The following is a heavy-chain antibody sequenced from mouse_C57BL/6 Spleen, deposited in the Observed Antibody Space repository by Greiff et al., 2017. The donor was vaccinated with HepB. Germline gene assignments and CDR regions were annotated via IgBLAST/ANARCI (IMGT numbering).Heavy chain of an antibody. V-gene: IGHV1-74*01. J-gene: IGHJ3*01. CDR2: IHPSDSDT. Sequence: QVQLQQPGAELVKPGASVKVSCKASGYTFTSYWMHWVKQRPGQGLEWIGRIHPSDSDTNYNQKFKGKATLTVDKSSSTAYMQLSSLTSEDSAVYYCAIDGGNYVGTFAYWGQGTLVTVSA. D-gene: IGHD2-1*01. CDR3: AIDGGNYVGTFAY. CDR1: GYTFTSYW.